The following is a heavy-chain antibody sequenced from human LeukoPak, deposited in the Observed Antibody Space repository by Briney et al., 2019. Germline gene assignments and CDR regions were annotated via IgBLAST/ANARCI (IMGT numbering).Heavy chain of an antibody. J-gene: IGHJ4*02. V-gene: IGHV3-7*04. CDR2: INEDGSEK. Sequence: GGSPRLSCEPAGVTSRNDCMGCVRHAPEKGLEWVANINEDGSEKYYVDSVKVRFTISRDNAKNSLYLQMHILRAEDTAVFYWLRGQGHCGGGALVAVSS. CDR3: LRGQGH. CDR1: GVTSRNDC.